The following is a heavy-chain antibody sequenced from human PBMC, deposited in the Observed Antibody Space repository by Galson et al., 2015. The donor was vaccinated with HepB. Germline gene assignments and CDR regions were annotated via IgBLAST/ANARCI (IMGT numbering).Heavy chain of an antibody. CDR2: TYYKSRWFT. Sequence: CAISGDSVSRDSAAWTWIRQSPSRGLEWLGRTYYKSRWFTDYAVSVKSRITINADTSKNQFSLQLKSVAPEDTAVYYCARVPGLSLWNFEVWGRGTLVTVSS. CDR1: GDSVSRDSAA. V-gene: IGHV6-1*01. D-gene: IGHD3-10*01. CDR3: ARVPGLSLWNFEV. J-gene: IGHJ2*01.